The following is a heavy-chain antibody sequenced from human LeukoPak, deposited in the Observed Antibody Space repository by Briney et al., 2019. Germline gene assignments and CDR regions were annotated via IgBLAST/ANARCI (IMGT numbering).Heavy chain of an antibody. J-gene: IGHJ4*02. CDR1: GSSFTNYW. CDR3: VRQTGGTVITIIDY. Sequence: GESLKISCKGSGSSFTNYWIAWVRQMPGKGLEWMGIIYPSDSDTIYSPSFQGQVTISADESINSAFLQWSSLKASDTAIYYCVRQTGGTVITIIDYWGQGTLVTVPS. CDR2: IYPSDSDT. D-gene: IGHD4-17*01. V-gene: IGHV5-51*01.